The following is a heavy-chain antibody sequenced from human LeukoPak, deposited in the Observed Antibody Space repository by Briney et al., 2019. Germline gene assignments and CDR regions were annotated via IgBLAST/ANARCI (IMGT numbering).Heavy chain of an antibody. V-gene: IGHV3-23*01. D-gene: IGHD1-26*01. CDR3: AKVIGSPAAY. Sequence: GGSLRLSCAASGFTFSSNAMSWVRQAPGNGLEWVTAISGSGGSTYYADSVKGRFTISRDNSKNTLYLQMNSLRAEDTAVYYCAKVIGSPAAYWGQGTLVTVSS. J-gene: IGHJ4*02. CDR1: GFTFSSNA. CDR2: ISGSGGST.